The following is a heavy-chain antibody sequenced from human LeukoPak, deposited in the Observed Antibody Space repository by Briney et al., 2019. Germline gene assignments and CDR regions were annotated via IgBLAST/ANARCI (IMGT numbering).Heavy chain of an antibody. CDR1: GFTFSSFS. CDR2: ISSSSSTI. D-gene: IGHD3-16*01. CDR3: AKLRELDV. J-gene: IGHJ6*04. Sequence: GGSLRLSCAASGFTFSSFSMNWVCQAPGKGLEWVSYISSSSSTIYYADSVKGRFTISRDNAKNSLYLQMNGLRAEDTAVYYCAKLRELDVWGKGTTVTVSS. V-gene: IGHV3-48*04.